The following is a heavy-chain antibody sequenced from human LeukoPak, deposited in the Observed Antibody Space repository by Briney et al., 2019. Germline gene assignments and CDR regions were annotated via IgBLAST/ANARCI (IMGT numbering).Heavy chain of an antibody. CDR1: GGSISSDNYY. Sequence: SETLSLTCTVSGGSISSDNYYWGWIRQPPGKGLEWIGSINYSGTTYYNPSLRSRVTISVDTSKNQFSLKVTSVTAADTAVYYCARRVPSGSGSYDFDYWGQGTLVTVSS. J-gene: IGHJ4*02. D-gene: IGHD3-10*01. CDR2: INYSGTT. CDR3: ARRVPSGSGSYDFDY. V-gene: IGHV4-39*01.